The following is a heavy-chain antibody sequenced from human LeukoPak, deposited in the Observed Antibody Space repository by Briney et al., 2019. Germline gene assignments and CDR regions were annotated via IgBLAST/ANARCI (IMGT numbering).Heavy chain of an antibody. CDR1: GYTFTSYG. V-gene: IGHV1-18*01. CDR2: ISAYNGNT. J-gene: IGHJ4*02. Sequence: GASVKVSCKASGYTFTSYGISWVRQAPGQGLEWKGWISAYNGNTNYAQKLQGRVTMTTDTSTSTAYMELRSLRSDDTAVYYCARTVDYYGSGRRGYFDYWGQGTLVTVSS. D-gene: IGHD3-10*01. CDR3: ARTVDYYGSGRRGYFDY.